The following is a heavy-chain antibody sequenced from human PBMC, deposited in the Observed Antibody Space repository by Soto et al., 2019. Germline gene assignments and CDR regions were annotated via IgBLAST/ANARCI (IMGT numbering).Heavy chain of an antibody. Sequence: QVQLVQSGAEVKKPGASVKISCEASGYSFTSQYVHWVRQAPGQGLEWMGIINPNGGSTTYAQKFQGRATSARDTSTGTVDMELSSLASEDPAVYSCPMDRWLRPGGGGTEPLDIWGQGTMVTVAS. J-gene: IGHJ3*02. V-gene: IGHV1-46*01. CDR1: GYSFTSQY. CDR2: INPNGGST. D-gene: IGHD5-12*01. CDR3: PMDRWLRPGGGGTEPLDI.